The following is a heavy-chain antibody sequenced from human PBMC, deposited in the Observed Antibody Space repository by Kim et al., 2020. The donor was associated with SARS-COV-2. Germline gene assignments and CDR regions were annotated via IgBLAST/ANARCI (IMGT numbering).Heavy chain of an antibody. V-gene: IGHV4-39*01. Sequence: SETLSLTCTVSGGSISSSSYYWGWIHQPPGKGLEWIGSIYYSGSTYYNPSLKSRVTISVDTSKNQFSLKLSSVTAADTAVYYCARQSSGCLNFYYYGMDVWGQGTTVTVSS. J-gene: IGHJ6*02. CDR1: GGSISSSSYY. CDR2: IYYSGST. D-gene: IGHD1-26*01. CDR3: ARQSSGCLNFYYYGMDV.